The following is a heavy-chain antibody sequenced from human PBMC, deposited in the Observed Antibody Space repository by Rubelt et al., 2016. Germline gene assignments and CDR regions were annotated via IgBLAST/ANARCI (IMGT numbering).Heavy chain of an antibody. D-gene: IGHD1-1*01. CDR3: ARATGTANFDY. J-gene: IGHJ4*02. CDR2: INPSGGST. Sequence: QVQLVQSGAEVKKPGASVKVSCKASGYTFTSYAMHWVRQAPGQGLEWMGIINPSGGSTSYAQKFQGRVTMTRDTSTSTVYMELSSLRSEDTAVYYCARATGTANFDYWGQGTLVTVSS. CDR1: GYTFTSYA. V-gene: IGHV1-46*01.